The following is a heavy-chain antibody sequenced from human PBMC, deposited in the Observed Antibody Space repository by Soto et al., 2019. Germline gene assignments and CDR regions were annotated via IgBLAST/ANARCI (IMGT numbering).Heavy chain of an antibody. CDR1: GGSISSSSYY. CDR3: ASQLVVVAATDYYYGMDV. V-gene: IGHV4-39*01. J-gene: IGHJ6*02. D-gene: IGHD2-15*01. CDR2: IYYSGST. Sequence: SETLSLTCTVSGGSISSSSYYWGWIRQPPGKGLEWIGSIYYSGSTYYNPSLKSRVTISVDTSKNQFSLKLSSVTAADTAVYYCASQLVVVAATDYYYGMDVWGQGTTVT.